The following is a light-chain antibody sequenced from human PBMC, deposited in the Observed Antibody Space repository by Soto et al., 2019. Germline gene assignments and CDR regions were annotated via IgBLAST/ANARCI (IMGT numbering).Light chain of an antibody. CDR3: HQFGDSHQT. Sequence: EIVLTQSPGTLSLSPGDRATLSCRASQSLSVSYMAWYQQRPGQAPRLLIYGTSTRAAGVPDRFSGSGSGTDFTLAISRLEPEDFAVYYCHQFGDSHQTFGQGTTVDIX. V-gene: IGKV3-20*01. CDR2: GTS. J-gene: IGKJ1*01. CDR1: QSLSVSY.